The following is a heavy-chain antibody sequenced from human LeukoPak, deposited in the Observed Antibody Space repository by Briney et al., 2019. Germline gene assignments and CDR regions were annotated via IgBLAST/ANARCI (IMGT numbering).Heavy chain of an antibody. Sequence: PSETLSLTCAVSGYSISSGYYWGWIRQPPGKGLEWIGSFYHSGSTYYNPSLKSRVTISVDTSKNQFSLKLSSVTAADTAVYYCARSYDFWSGYSPYFDYWGQGTLVTVSS. CDR2: FYHSGST. CDR3: ARSYDFWSGYSPYFDY. V-gene: IGHV4-38-2*01. D-gene: IGHD3-3*01. J-gene: IGHJ4*02. CDR1: GYSISSGYY.